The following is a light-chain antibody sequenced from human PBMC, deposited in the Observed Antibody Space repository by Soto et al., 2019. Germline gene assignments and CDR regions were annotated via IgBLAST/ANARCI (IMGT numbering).Light chain of an antibody. CDR1: HSIIRL. V-gene: IGKV1-5*01. Sequence: DIQVTQSPSTLSASVGNRVNNTCLSSHSIIRLLAWYQQNLGKAPKLLIHDAFILQSVFPSRFSGSGSGTVFTFTISSLQPDDSATYYCQQYSYLSTFGQGTRWIS. CDR2: DAF. J-gene: IGKJ1*01. CDR3: QQYSYLST.